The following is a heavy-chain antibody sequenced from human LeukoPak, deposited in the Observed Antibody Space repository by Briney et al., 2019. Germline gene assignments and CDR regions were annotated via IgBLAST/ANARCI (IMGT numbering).Heavy chain of an antibody. J-gene: IGHJ6*02. Sequence: GGSLRLSCAASGFTFSSHAMSWVRQAPGKGLEWVSAISGSGGSTYYADSVKGRFTISRDNSKNTLYLQMNSLRAEDTAVYYCAKGIAAAGLYYYYGMDVWGQGTTVTVSS. CDR3: AKGIAAAGLYYYYGMDV. V-gene: IGHV3-23*01. CDR1: GFTFSSHA. CDR2: ISGSGGST. D-gene: IGHD6-13*01.